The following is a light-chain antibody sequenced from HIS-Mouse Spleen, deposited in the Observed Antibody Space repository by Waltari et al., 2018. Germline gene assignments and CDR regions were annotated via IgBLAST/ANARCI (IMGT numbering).Light chain of an antibody. V-gene: IGLV2-8*01. CDR2: EVS. CDR1: SSDVGGYNY. Sequence: QSALTQPPSASGSPGQSVTISCTGTSSDVGGYNYVSWYQPHPGKAPKLMIYEVSKRPSGVPDRFSGSKSGNTASLTVSGLQAEDEADYYCSSYAGSSTWVFGGGTKLTVL. CDR3: SSYAGSSTWV. J-gene: IGLJ3*02.